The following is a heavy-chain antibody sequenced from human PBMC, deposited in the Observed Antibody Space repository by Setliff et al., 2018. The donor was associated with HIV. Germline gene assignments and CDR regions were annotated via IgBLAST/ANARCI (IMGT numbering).Heavy chain of an antibody. J-gene: IGHJ4*02. Sequence: KSSETLSLTCTVSGGSISSGGYYWSWIRQHPGKGLEWIGYIYYSGTTYYNPSLKSRVTISVDTSKNQFSLKMKSVTAADTALYYCARDQGFRTFDYWGQGTLVTVSS. CDR3: ARDQGFRTFDY. V-gene: IGHV4-31*03. CDR1: GGSISSGGYY. CDR2: IYYSGTT. D-gene: IGHD3-10*01.